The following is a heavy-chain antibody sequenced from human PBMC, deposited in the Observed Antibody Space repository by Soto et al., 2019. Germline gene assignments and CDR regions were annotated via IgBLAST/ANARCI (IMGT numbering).Heavy chain of an antibody. D-gene: IGHD3-9*01. CDR2: VSNTATT. CDR1: GASIMNYY. V-gene: IGHV4-59*01. CDR3: ARGMAEEQIFYYFDY. J-gene: IGHJ4*02. Sequence: PSETLSLTCTVSGASIMNYYWAWIRQSPGGGLESIGYVSNTATTNNNPSLKKRITNTVDETENQFYHKLKYVNAADDAVYYCARGMAEEQIFYYFDYWGQGALVTVS.